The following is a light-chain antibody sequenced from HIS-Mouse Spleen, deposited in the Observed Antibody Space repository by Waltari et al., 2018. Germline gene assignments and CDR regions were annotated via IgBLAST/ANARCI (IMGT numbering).Light chain of an antibody. J-gene: IGLJ2*01. Sequence: QSVLTQPPSASGTPGQRVTISCSGRSSNIGSNYVAWYQQLPGTAPKLLIYRNNQRPSGVPDRFSGSKSGTSASLAISGLRSEDEADYYCAAWDDSLSGHVVFGGGTKLTVL. V-gene: IGLV1-47*01. CDR3: AAWDDSLSGHVV. CDR2: RNN. CDR1: SSNIGSNY.